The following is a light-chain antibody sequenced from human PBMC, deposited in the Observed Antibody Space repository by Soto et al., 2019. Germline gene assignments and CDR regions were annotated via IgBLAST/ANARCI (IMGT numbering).Light chain of an antibody. CDR1: HIGSKS. CDR2: DDS. V-gene: IGLV3-21*02. J-gene: IGLJ1*01. CDR3: QVWDNLSDHYV. Sequence: SYELTQPPSVSVAPGQTARIACGGNHIGSKSVHWYQQKPGQAPILVVHDDSDRPPGIPERFSGSNSANTATLTISRVEVEDKADYYCQVWDNLSDHYVFGSGTKVTVL.